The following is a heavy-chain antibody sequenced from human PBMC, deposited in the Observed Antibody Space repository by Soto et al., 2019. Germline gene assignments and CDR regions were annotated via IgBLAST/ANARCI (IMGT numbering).Heavy chain of an antibody. CDR1: GFTFDDYA. V-gene: IGHV3-9*01. Sequence: ESGGGLVQPGRSLRLSCAASGFTFDDYAMHWVRQAPGKGLEWVSGISWNSGSIGYADSVKGRFTISRDNAKNSLYLQMNSLRAEDTALYYCAKAINFGVVRPFDYWGQGTLVTVSS. CDR2: ISWNSGSI. D-gene: IGHD3-3*01. CDR3: AKAINFGVVRPFDY. J-gene: IGHJ4*02.